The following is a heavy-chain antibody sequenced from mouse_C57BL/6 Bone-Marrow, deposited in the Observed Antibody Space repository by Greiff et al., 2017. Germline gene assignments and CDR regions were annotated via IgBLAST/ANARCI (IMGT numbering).Heavy chain of an antibody. V-gene: IGHV1-50*01. Sequence: QVQLQQPGAELVKPGASVKLSCKASGYTFTSYWMQWVKQRPGQGLEWIGEIDPSDSYTNYNQKFKGKATLTVDTSSSTAYMQLSSLTSEDSAVYYCARGYDYGYWYFDVWGTVTTVTVAS. J-gene: IGHJ1*03. CDR3: ARGYDYGYWYFDV. CDR2: IDPSDSYT. CDR1: GYTFTSYW. D-gene: IGHD2-4*01.